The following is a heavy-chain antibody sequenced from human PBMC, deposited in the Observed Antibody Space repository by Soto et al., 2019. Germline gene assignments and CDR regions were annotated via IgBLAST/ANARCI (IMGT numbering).Heavy chain of an antibody. D-gene: IGHD6-13*01. V-gene: IGHV1-18*04. Sequence: QVQLVQSGAEVKKPGASVKVSCKASGYTFTSYGISWVRQAPGQGLEWMGWTSAYNGNTNYVQKLQGRVTMTTDTSTSTAYMELRSLRSDDTAVYYCAREDSSSWYYYYYGMDVWGQGTTVTVSS. J-gene: IGHJ6*02. CDR2: TSAYNGNT. CDR1: GYTFTSYG. CDR3: AREDSSSWYYYYYGMDV.